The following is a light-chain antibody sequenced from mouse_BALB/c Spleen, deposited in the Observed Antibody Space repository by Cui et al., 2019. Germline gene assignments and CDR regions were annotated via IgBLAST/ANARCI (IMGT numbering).Light chain of an antibody. CDR3: VQYAQFPPT. Sequence: DILMTQSPSSMSVSLGDTVSITCHASQGISSNIGWLQQKPGKSFKGLIYHGTNLEDGVPSRFSGSGSGADYSLTISSLESEDFADCYCVQYAQFPPTFGGGTKLEIK. CDR1: QGISSN. CDR2: HGT. V-gene: IGKV14-100*01. J-gene: IGKJ1*01.